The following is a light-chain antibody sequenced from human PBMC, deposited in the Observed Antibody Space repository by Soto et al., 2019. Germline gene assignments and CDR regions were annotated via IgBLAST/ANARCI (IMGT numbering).Light chain of an antibody. CDR3: QQYGSSYT. V-gene: IGKV3-20*01. CDR1: QSVSSSY. CDR2: GAS. Sequence: EIVLTQSPGTLSLSPGERATLSCRASQSVSSSYLAWYQQKPGQAPRLLIYGASSRATGIPDRFSGSGSGTDFTLTISRLESEDFAVYYCQQYGSSYTFGKGTKLEIK. J-gene: IGKJ2*01.